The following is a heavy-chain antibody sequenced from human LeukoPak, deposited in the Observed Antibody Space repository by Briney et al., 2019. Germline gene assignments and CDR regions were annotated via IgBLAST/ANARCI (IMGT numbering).Heavy chain of an antibody. CDR1: GFTVSSNC. Sequence: GGSLRLSCAASGFTVSSNCMSWVRQAPGKGLEWASIIYRVGSTFYAGSVEGRFTISRDNSKNTLYLQMNSLRVEDTAIYYCARDGGNNSWYGMDVWGQGATVTVSS. D-gene: IGHD4-23*01. CDR3: ARDGGNNSWYGMDV. V-gene: IGHV3-66*01. J-gene: IGHJ6*02. CDR2: IYRVGST.